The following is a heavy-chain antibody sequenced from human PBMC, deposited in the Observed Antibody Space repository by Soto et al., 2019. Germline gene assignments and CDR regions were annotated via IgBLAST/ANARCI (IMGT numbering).Heavy chain of an antibody. J-gene: IGHJ3*02. V-gene: IGHV1-18*01. CDR2: ISAYNGNT. CDR3: ARTYYYDSSGYGSDAFDI. CDR1: GYIFTSYG. Sequence: ASVKVSCKASGYIFTSYGISWVRQAPGQGLEWMGWISAYNGNTNYAQKLQGRVTMTTDTSTSTAYMELRSLRSDDTAVYYCARTYYYDSSGYGSDAFDIWGQGTMVTVSS. D-gene: IGHD3-22*01.